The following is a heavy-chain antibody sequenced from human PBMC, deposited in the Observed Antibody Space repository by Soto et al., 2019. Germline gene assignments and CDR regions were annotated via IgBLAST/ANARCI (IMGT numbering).Heavy chain of an antibody. J-gene: IGHJ5*02. CDR2: FYSSGST. CDR1: DGYISSYY. V-gene: IGHV4-4*08. Sequence: SETMSHTNTVSDGYISSYYWSWIRQPPGKGLEWIGYFYSSGSTNYNPSLKSRVTMSVDTSKNQFSLKLTSVTAADTAVYYCARDPAPWGQGTLVTGSS. CDR3: ARDPAP.